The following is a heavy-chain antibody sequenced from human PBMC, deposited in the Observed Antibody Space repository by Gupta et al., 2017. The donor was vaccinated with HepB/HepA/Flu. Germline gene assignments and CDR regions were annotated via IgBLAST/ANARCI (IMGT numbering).Heavy chain of an antibody. D-gene: IGHD3-10*01. Sequence: NVVNGDTKYPEKVQGRVSITRDTSARTIYMELNSLRPEDTAMYYCARRQTGWLDPWGQGTLVTVSS. CDR3: ARRQTGWLDP. CDR2: NVVNGDT. J-gene: IGHJ5*02. V-gene: IGHV1-3*01.